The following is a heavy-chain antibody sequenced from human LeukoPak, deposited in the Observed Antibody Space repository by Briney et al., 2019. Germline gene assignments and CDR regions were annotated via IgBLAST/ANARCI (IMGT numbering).Heavy chain of an antibody. J-gene: IGHJ6*03. CDR2: IYTSGST. V-gene: IGHV4-4*07. CDR3: ARETTVTTTYYYYYYMDV. CDR1: GGFISSYY. Sequence: SETLSLTCTVSGGFISSYYWSWIRQPAGKGLEWIGRIYTSGSTNYNPSLKSRVTMSVDTSKNQFSLKLSSVTAADTAVYYCARETTVTTTYYYYYYMDVWGKGTTVTVSS. D-gene: IGHD4-11*01.